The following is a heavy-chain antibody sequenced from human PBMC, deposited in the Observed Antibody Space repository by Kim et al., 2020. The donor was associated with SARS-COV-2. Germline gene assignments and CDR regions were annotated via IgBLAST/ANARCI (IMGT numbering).Heavy chain of an antibody. CDR2: ISYSGNT. J-gene: IGHJ1*01. CDR1: GGSISSGDYY. Sequence: SETLSLTCTVSGGSISSGDYYWSWLRQRPGKGLEWIGYISYSGNTYYSPSLKSRVTMSVDTSENQFSLKLSSVTAADTAVYCCAGTGDYADSTGFYYRYFQHWGQGTLVTVSS. CDR3: AGTGDYADSTGFYYRYFQH. V-gene: IGHV4-31*03. D-gene: IGHD3-22*01.